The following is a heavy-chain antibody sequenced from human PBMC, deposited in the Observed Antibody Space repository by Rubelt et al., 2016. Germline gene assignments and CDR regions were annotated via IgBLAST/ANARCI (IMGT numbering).Heavy chain of an antibody. J-gene: IGHJ4*02. D-gene: IGHD5-12*01. Sequence: EVQLVESGGGLVQPGGSLRLSCAASGFTFSSYEMNWVRQAPGKGLEWVSYISSGSTIYYADSVKGRFTISRDNAKNSLYLQMNSLRAEDTAVYYCARSDIVATITDYWGQGTLVTVSS. CDR1: GFTFSSYE. CDR3: ARSDIVATITDY. V-gene: IGHV3-48*03. CDR2: ISSGSTI.